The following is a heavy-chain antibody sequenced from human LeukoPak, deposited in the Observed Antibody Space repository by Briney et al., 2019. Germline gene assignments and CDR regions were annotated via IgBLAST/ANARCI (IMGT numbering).Heavy chain of an antibody. J-gene: IGHJ4*02. V-gene: IGHV4-59*12. CDR3: GRGGIAAAASGIDY. CDR1: GGSINNYY. D-gene: IGHD6-13*01. Sequence: SETLSLTCAVSGGSINNYYWSWIRQPPGKGLEWIGYISYSGNTNYNASLRSRVTISVDRSKNQFSLNLSSVTAADTAVYYCGRGGIAAAASGIDYWGQGTLVAVSS. CDR2: ISYSGNT.